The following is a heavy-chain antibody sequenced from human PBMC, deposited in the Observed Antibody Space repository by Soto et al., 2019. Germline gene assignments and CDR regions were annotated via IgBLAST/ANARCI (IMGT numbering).Heavy chain of an antibody. V-gene: IGHV3-73*02. Sequence: EVQLVESGGGLVQPGGSLKLSCAASGFTFSGSSVHWVRQPSGKGLEWVGRIRNKANSYATAYAASVRGRFTISRDDSKNTAFLQMNSLNTEDTAVYYCISHAPEDMIRTWGQGTLVTVSS. CDR3: ISHAPEDMIRT. CDR1: GFTFSGSS. CDR2: IRNKANSYAT. J-gene: IGHJ4*02. D-gene: IGHD2-15*01.